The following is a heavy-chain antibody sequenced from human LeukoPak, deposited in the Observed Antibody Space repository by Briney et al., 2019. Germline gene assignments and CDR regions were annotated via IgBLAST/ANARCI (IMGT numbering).Heavy chain of an antibody. J-gene: IGHJ4*02. D-gene: IGHD1-26*01. CDR1: GFTLSRYV. Sequence: GGSLRLSCAASGFTLSRYVMHRVRQAPGKGLEWVAVIWYDGSNKYYADSVRGRVTISRDNSKNTLYLKMNSLRAEDTAVYYCARDRVGATYSFDYWGQGTLVTVSS. V-gene: IGHV3-33*01. CDR2: IWYDGSNK. CDR3: ARDRVGATYSFDY.